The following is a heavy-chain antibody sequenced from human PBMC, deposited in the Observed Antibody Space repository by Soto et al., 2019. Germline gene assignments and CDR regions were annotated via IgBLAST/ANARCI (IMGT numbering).Heavy chain of an antibody. CDR2: IIPIFGTA. D-gene: IGHD3-16*02. V-gene: IGHV1-69*01. CDR3: ARASLDYVWGSYRYRGAFDI. CDR1: GGTFSSYA. J-gene: IGHJ3*02. Sequence: QVQLVQSGAEVKKPGSSVKVSCKASGGTFSSYAISWVRQAPGQGLEWMGGIIPIFGTANYAQKFQGRVTITADESTSTAYMELSSLRSEGTAVYYCARASLDYVWGSYRYRGAFDIWGQGTMVTVSS.